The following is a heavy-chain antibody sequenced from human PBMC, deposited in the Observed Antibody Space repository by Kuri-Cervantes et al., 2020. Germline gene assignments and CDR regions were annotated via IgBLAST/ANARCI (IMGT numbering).Heavy chain of an antibody. V-gene: IGHV4-59*01. Sequence: SETLSLTCTVSGGSISSYYWSWIRQPPGKGLEWIGYIYYSGSTNYNPSLKSRVTISVDTSKNQFSLKLSSMTAADTAVYYCARALRPYYYFDYWGQGTLVTVSS. CDR1: GGSISSYY. CDR2: IYYSGST. D-gene: IGHD2-21*01. CDR3: ARALRPYYYFDY. J-gene: IGHJ4*02.